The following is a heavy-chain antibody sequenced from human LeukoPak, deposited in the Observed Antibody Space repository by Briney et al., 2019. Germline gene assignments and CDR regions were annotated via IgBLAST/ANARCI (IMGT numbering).Heavy chain of an antibody. CDR1: GGSFSGYY. CDR2: INHRRST. Sequence: SETLSLTCAVYGGSFSGYYWRWIRQCPGKGLEGSGEINHRRSTNYNPSLKSRVTISVDTSKNQFSLKLSSVTAADTAVYYCARDSWTEAGTTPRPDAFYIWGQGTMVTVSS. D-gene: IGHD6-13*01. V-gene: IGHV4-34*01. CDR3: ARDSWTEAGTTPRPDAFYI. J-gene: IGHJ3*02.